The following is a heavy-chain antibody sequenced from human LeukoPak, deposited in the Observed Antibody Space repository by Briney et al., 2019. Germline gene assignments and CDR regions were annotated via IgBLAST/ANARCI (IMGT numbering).Heavy chain of an antibody. D-gene: IGHD3-22*01. CDR1: GFTFSSYA. V-gene: IGHV3-30*02. J-gene: IGHJ4*02. CDR2: MRNDGSQI. CDR3: AKYYYDSSGNRYCFDY. Sequence: GGSLRLSCAASGFTFSSYAMHWVRQAPGKGLEWVASMRNDGSQIYHADSVKGRFTISRDNSKNTLYLQMNTLRAEDTAVYYCAKYYYDSSGNRYCFDYWGQGTLVTVSS.